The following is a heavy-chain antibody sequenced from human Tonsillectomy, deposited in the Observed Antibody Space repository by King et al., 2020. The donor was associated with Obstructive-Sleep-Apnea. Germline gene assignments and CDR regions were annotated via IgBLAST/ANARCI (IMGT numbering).Heavy chain of an antibody. Sequence: VQLVESGGGLVQPGGSLRLSCAASGFTFSAYWMSWVRQAPGKGLEWVANIKQDGSEKYYVDSVKGRFTISRDNAKNSLYLQMNNLTAEDTAVYYCARDKGAYYYDSSGYYAYWGQGTLVTVSS. CDR1: GFTFSAYW. V-gene: IGHV3-7*03. CDR2: IKQDGSEK. CDR3: ARDKGAYYYDSSGYYAY. J-gene: IGHJ4*02. D-gene: IGHD3-22*01.